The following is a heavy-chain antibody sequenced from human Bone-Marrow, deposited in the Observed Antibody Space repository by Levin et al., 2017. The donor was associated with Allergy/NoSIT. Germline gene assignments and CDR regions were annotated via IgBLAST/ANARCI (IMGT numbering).Heavy chain of an antibody. CDR2: INSDGRST. CDR1: GLTFTSYW. J-gene: IGHJ5*02. V-gene: IGHV3-74*01. CDR3: ASSPPWIQPGGCWFDP. Sequence: PGGSLRLSCAASGLTFTSYWMHWVRQAPGKGLMWVAHINSDGRSTRYADSVKGRFTISRDNAKNTLYLQMNSLRAEDTALYYCASSPPWIQPGGCWFDPWGQGALVTVSS. D-gene: IGHD5-18*01.